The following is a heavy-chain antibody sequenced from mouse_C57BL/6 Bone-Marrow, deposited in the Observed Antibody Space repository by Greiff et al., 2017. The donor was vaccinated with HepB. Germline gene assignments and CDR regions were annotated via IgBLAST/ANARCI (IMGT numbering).Heavy chain of an antibody. CDR3: ARAGYYGSSPYYFDY. D-gene: IGHD1-1*01. V-gene: IGHV1-82*01. J-gene: IGHJ2*01. CDR2: IYPGDGDT. CDR1: GYAFSSSW. Sequence: QVQLKESGPELVKPGASVKISCKASGYAFSSSWMNWVKQRPGKGLEWIGRIYPGDGDTNYNGKFKGKATLTADKSSSTAYMQLSSLTSEDSAVYFCARAGYYGSSPYYFDYWGQGTTLTVSS.